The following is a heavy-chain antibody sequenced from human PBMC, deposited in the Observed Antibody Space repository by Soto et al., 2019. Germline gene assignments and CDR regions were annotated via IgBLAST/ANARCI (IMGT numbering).Heavy chain of an antibody. J-gene: IGHJ4*02. CDR1: GYSFTTYW. Sequence: PGESLKISCECSGYSFTTYWIGWVRQMPGKGLEWMGSIYPGDSDTRYSPSFQGQVTISADKSISTAFLQWSSLKASDTAMYFCARGLAYFDFWSGYSTFDYWGQGTLVTV. CDR3: ARGLAYFDFWSGYSTFDY. D-gene: IGHD3-3*01. V-gene: IGHV5-51*01. CDR2: IYPGDSDT.